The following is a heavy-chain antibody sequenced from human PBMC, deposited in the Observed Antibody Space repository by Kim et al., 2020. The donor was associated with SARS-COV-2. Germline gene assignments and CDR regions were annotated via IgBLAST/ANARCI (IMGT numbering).Heavy chain of an antibody. J-gene: IGHJ4*02. V-gene: IGHV5-10-1*01. Sequence: GESLKISCKGSGYSFTSYWISWVRQMPGKGLEWMGRIDPSDSYTNYSPSFQGHVTISADKSISTAYLQWSSLKASDTAMYYCARRGYYDSRKRGGPLNDYWGQGTLVTVSS. CDR2: IDPSDSYT. CDR3: ARRGYYDSRKRGGPLNDY. D-gene: IGHD3-22*01. CDR1: GYSFTSYW.